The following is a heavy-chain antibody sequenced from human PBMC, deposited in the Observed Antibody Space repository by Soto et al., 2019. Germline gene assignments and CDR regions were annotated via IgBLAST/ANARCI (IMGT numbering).Heavy chain of an antibody. J-gene: IGHJ6*02. Sequence: GGSLRLSCVASGLTLSRNYMTWVRQAPGKGLDFVSVIYSGGSTYYADSVKGRFTISRDNSKNTLFLQMSSLRAEDTAVYYCAKGQHCSTTSCYFYFYGMDVWGQGTMVTVSS. D-gene: IGHD2-2*01. CDR3: AKGQHCSTTSCYFYFYGMDV. V-gene: IGHV3-53*05. CDR1: GLTLSRNY. CDR2: IYSGGST.